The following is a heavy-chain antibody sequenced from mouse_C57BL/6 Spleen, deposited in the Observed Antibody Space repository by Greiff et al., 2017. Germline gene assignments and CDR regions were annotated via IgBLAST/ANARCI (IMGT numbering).Heavy chain of an antibody. V-gene: IGHV1-69*01. Sequence: QVQLQQPGAELVMPGASVKLSCKASGYTFTSYWMHWVKQRPGQGLEWIGEIDPSDSYTNYNQKFTGKSTLTVDKSSSTADMQLSSLTSEDSAVYYWARGGLTTVKDYFDYGGQGTTLTVSS. CDR3: ARGGLTTVKDYFDY. J-gene: IGHJ2*01. CDR1: GYTFTSYW. CDR2: IDPSDSYT. D-gene: IGHD1-1*01.